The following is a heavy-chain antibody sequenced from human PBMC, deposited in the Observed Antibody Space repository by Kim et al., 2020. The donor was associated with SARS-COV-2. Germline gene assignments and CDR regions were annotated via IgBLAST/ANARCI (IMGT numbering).Heavy chain of an antibody. CDR3: ARDFSGDGRSGYYYGMDV. J-gene: IGHJ6*02. D-gene: IGHD3-10*01. CDR1: GGSISSYY. Sequence: SETLSLTCTVSGGSISSYYWSWIRQPAGKGLEWIGRIYTSGSTNYNPSLKSRATMSVDTSKNQFSLKLSSVTAADTAVYYCARDFSGDGRSGYYYGMDVWGQGTTVTVSS. CDR2: IYTSGST. V-gene: IGHV4-4*07.